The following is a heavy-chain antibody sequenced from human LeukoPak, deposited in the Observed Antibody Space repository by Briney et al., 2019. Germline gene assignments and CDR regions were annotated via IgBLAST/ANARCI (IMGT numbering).Heavy chain of an antibody. D-gene: IGHD4-11*01. CDR1: GGSFSGYY. J-gene: IGHJ4*02. CDR2: INHSGST. V-gene: IGHV4-34*01. Sequence: PSETLSPTCAVYGGSFSGYYWSWIRQPPGKGLEWIGEINHSGSTNYNPSLKSRVTISVDTSKNQFSLKLSSVTAADTAVYYCARHPVYSNSRYYFDYWGQGTLVTVSS. CDR3: ARHPVYSNSRYYFDY.